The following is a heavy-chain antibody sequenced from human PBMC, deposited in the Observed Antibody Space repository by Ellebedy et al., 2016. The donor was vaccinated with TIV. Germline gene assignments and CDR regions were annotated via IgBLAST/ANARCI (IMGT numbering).Heavy chain of an antibody. J-gene: IGHJ4*02. CDR1: GFTLSGYW. CDR3: TRESFRYFDWDL. CDR2: INTDGSST. D-gene: IGHD3-9*01. Sequence: PGGSLRLSCAASGFTLSGYWMHWVRQVPGEGLMWVSRINTDGSSTSYADSVEGRFTITRDNAKKTLYLEMSSLRPEDTAVYYCTRESFRYFDWDLWGQGTLVTVSS. V-gene: IGHV3-74*01.